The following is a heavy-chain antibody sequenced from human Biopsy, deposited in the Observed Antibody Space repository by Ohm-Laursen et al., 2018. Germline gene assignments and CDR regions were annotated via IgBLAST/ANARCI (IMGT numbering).Heavy chain of an antibody. V-gene: IGHV3-9*01. Sequence: SLRLSCTASGFTFDDHAMHWVRQPPGKGLEWVSGISWNSDKIGYADSVKGRFTISRDNAKNSLYLQMNSLRAEDTAFYYCTKDQDYGDYGMDVWGQGTTVTVSS. J-gene: IGHJ6*02. CDR1: GFTFDDHA. D-gene: IGHD4-17*01. CDR3: TKDQDYGDYGMDV. CDR2: ISWNSDKI.